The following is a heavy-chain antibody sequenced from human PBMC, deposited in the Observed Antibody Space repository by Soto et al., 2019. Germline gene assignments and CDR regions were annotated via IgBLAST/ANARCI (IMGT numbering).Heavy chain of an antibody. Sequence: QVQLVQSGAEVKKPGSSVKASCKASGGTFSNYTISWVRQAPGQGLEWMGRIIPILRMADYAQKFQGRVTITADKSTGTAYMELSSLRSEDTAVYYCASVSGGVHFDFWGQGPLFTVSS. CDR1: GGTFSNYT. J-gene: IGHJ4*02. D-gene: IGHD3-16*01. V-gene: IGHV1-69*02. CDR2: IIPILRMA. CDR3: ASVSGGVHFDF.